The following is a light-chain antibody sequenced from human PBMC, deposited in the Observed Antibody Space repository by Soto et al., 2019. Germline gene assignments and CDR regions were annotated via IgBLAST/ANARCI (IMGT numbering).Light chain of an antibody. V-gene: IGKV3-15*01. J-gene: IGKJ1*01. Sequence: ERVMTQSPATLSVSPGARATLSCRASQSVGSNLAWYQQKPGQAPRLLIFGASTRATGIPARFSGSGSGTEFTLTISSLQSEDFAVYYCQQYNNWPRTFGQGTKVDIK. CDR3: QQYNNWPRT. CDR1: QSVGSN. CDR2: GAS.